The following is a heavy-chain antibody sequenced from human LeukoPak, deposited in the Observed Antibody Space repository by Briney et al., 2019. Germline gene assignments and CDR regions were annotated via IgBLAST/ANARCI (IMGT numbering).Heavy chain of an antibody. CDR2: IYYSGST. J-gene: IGHJ4*02. V-gene: IGHV4-59*12. CDR1: GGSISSYY. D-gene: IGHD4-17*01. Sequence: SETLSLTCSVSGGSISSYYWTWIRQPPGKGLEWIGYIYYSGSTKYNPSLKSRVTMSVDTSKNHFSLKLSSVTAADTAVYYCARDSSTVTTRHFDYWGQGTLVTVSS. CDR3: ARDSSTVTTRHFDY.